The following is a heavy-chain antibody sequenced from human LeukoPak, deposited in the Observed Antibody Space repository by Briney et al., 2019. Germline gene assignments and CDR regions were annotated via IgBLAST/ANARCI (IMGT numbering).Heavy chain of an antibody. CDR1: GFTFSSYG. J-gene: IGHJ4*02. CDR3: ARNFNHFDY. CDR2: IRFDGSNK. V-gene: IGHV3-30*02. Sequence: GGSLRLSCATSGFTFSSYGIHWVRQAPGKGLEWVAFIRFDGSNKYYADSVKGRFTISRDNSENTLYLQMNSLRAEDTAVYYCARNFNHFDYWGQGTLVTVSS. D-gene: IGHD1-14*01.